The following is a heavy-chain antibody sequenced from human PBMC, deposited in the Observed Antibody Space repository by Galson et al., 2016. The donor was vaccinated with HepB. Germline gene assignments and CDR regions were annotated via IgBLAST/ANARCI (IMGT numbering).Heavy chain of an antibody. V-gene: IGHV3-49*03. J-gene: IGHJ4*02. CDR1: GFTFGDLA. CDR3: ARGPFSNGEFDH. CDR2: IRGKNYAGAT. D-gene: IGHD4-11*01. Sequence: SLRLSCAASGFTFGDLAISWIRQAPGRGLEWVGFIRGKNYAGATAFSASVKGSFTISRDDSKSVAYMQMNSLKIEDTAVYFCARGPFSNGEFDHWGQGTLVTVSS.